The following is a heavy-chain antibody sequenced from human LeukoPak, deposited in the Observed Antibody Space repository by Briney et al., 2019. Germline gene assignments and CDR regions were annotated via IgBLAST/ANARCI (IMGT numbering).Heavy chain of an antibody. D-gene: IGHD3-10*01. CDR2: IKPDGSEK. CDR3: AKHYDSGSFDY. J-gene: IGHJ4*02. V-gene: IGHV3-7*05. Sequence: PGGSLRLSCADSGITFSGNWMSWVRQAPGKGLEWVAHIKPDGSEKYYVDSVRGRFTISRDNAENSLYLEMNSLRAEDTAVYSCAKHYDSGSFDYWGQGTLVTVSS. CDR1: GITFSGNW.